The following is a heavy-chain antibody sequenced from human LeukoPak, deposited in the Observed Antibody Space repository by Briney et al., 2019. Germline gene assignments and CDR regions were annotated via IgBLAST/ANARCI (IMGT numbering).Heavy chain of an antibody. V-gene: IGHV3-23*01. D-gene: IGHD6-19*01. Sequence: HTGGSLRLSCAASGFTFTTYAINWVRQAPGKGLGLVSGISVGGDKTYYADSVNGRFTISRDNSKNTVSLQMSSLRAEDTALYYCAKDLALAGTGGGFDVWGQGTRVAVSS. CDR1: GFTFTTYA. J-gene: IGHJ3*01. CDR2: ISVGGDKT. CDR3: AKDLALAGTGGGFDV.